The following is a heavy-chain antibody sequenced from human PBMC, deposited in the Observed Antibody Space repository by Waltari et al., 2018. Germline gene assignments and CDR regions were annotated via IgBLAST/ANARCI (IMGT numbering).Heavy chain of an antibody. V-gene: IGHV3-74*01. CDR2: MKMDGSNT. CDR1: GFTFSSYW. D-gene: IGHD6-13*01. CDR3: ARDLGMGSSWRGNWFDP. J-gene: IGHJ5*02. Sequence: EVQLVESGGGLVQPGGSLRLSCAASGFTFSSYWMHWVRQGPGKGLVGGLRMKMDGSNTSYGASVKGRLTNSRDNPKNTLYLQMNSLRAEDTAVYYGARDLGMGSSWRGNWFDPWGQGTLVTVSS.